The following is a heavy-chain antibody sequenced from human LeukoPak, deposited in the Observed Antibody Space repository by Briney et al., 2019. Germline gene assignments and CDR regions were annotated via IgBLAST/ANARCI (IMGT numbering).Heavy chain of an antibody. Sequence: SETLSLTCTVSGGSISSYYWSWIRQPPGKGLEWIGYIYYSGSTNYNPSLKSRVTISVDTSKNQFSLKLSSVTAADTAVYYCARDPKGVAGYYYYGMDVWGQGTTVTVSS. CDR2: IYYSGST. V-gene: IGHV4-59*01. J-gene: IGHJ6*02. CDR3: ARDPKGVAGYYYYGMDV. D-gene: IGHD6-19*01. CDR1: GGSISSYY.